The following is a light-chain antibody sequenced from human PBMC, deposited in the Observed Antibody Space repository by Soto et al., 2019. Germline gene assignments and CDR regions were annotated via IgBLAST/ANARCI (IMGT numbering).Light chain of an antibody. Sequence: DIQMTQSPSSLSASVGDRVTITCRASQSISSYLNWYQQKPGKAPKLLIYAASSLHSGVPSMFSGSGSGTDFTLTISSLQPEDFATYYCQQSYSTPQLTFGGGNQVEIK. V-gene: IGKV1-39*01. CDR1: QSISSY. J-gene: IGKJ4*01. CDR2: AAS. CDR3: QQSYSTPQLT.